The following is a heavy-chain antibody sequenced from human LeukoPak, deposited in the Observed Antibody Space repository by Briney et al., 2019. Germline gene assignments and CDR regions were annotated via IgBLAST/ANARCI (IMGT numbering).Heavy chain of an antibody. CDR2: ISSSGSYI. CDR1: GFTFSSYS. CDR3: ARGNYGTHYGGY. Sequence: GGSLRLSCAASGFTFSSYSMNWVRQAPGKGLEWVSSISSSGSYIYYADSVKGRFTISRDNAKNSLYLQMNSLRAEDTAVYYCARGNYGTHYGGYWGQGTLVTVSS. D-gene: IGHD4-11*01. J-gene: IGHJ4*02. V-gene: IGHV3-21*04.